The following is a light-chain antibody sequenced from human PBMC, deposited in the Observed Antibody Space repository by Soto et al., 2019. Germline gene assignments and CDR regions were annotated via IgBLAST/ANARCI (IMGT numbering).Light chain of an antibody. J-gene: IGKJ1*01. Sequence: IVMTQPPATLSVSPGARATLACMASQSVSSNIAWYQQKPGQAPRLLIYGASTRATGIPARFSGSGSGTEFTRTIGSLQSEDFAVYYCQQYHNWPRTFGQGTKVE. V-gene: IGKV3-15*01. CDR1: QSVSSN. CDR2: GAS. CDR3: QQYHNWPRT.